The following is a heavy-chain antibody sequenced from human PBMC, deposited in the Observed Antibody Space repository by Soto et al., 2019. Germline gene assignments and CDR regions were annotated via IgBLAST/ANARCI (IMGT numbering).Heavy chain of an antibody. D-gene: IGHD6-13*01. CDR2: INPNSGGT. J-gene: IGHJ4*02. CDR3: ARDLDSSSWYDY. CDR1: GYTFTGYY. Sequence: ASLKVSCKASGYTFTGYYMHWVRQAPGQGLEWMGWINPNSGGTNYAQKFQGRVTMTRDTSISTAYMELSRLRSDDTAVYYCARDLDSSSWYDYWGQGTLVTVSS. V-gene: IGHV1-2*02.